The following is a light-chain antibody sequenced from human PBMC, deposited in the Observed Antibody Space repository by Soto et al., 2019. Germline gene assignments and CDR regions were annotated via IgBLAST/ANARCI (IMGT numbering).Light chain of an antibody. CDR3: QQYDTSPPRYT. CDR1: QSLNSNF. J-gene: IGKJ2*01. CDR2: AAS. Sequence: EIVLTQSPGTLSLSPGESATLSCRASQSLNSNFLAWYQQKPGQAPRLLVYAASSRATGIPDRFSGSASGTVFTLTSSRMEPEDFAVYYCQQYDTSPPRYTFGQGTQLEIK. V-gene: IGKV3-20*01.